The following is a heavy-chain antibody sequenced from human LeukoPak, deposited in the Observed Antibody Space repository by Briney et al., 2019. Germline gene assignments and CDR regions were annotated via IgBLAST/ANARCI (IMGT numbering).Heavy chain of an antibody. J-gene: IGHJ4*02. CDR3: AKGYSYGIDY. CDR1: AFSLNAYN. CDR2: ISYTGTYI. Sequence: GGSLRLSCAASAFSLNAYNMNWVRQAPGKGLEWVSSISYTGTYIYYADSVKGRFTISRDNSKNTLYLQMNSLRAEDTAVYYCAKGYSYGIDYWGQGTLVTVSS. D-gene: IGHD5-12*01. V-gene: IGHV3-21*01.